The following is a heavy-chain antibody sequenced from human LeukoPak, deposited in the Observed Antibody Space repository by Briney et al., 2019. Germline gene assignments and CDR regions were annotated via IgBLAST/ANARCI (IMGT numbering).Heavy chain of an antibody. D-gene: IGHD6-13*01. Sequence: ASVKASCKASGYTFTDYYMHWVRQAPGQGLEWMGWINPNTGGTNYAQKFQGRVTMTRDTSISTAYMELSSLRSDDTAVYYCASLYSSSWYNWFDSWGQGTLVTVSS. V-gene: IGHV1-2*02. CDR1: GYTFTDYY. CDR2: INPNTGGT. CDR3: ASLYSSSWYNWFDS. J-gene: IGHJ5*01.